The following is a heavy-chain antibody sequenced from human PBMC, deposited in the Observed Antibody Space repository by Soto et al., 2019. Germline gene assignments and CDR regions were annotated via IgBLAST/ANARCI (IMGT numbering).Heavy chain of an antibody. CDR3: ARDREPLSKFWSNPSERDFDI. J-gene: IGHJ3*02. Sequence: QVQLVQSGAEVKKPGASVKVSCKASGYTFTSYAMHWVRQAPGQRLEWMGWINAGNGNTKYSQKFQGRVTITRDTSASTAYMELSSLRSEDTAVYYCARDREPLSKFWSNPSERDFDIWGQGTMVTVSS. CDR2: INAGNGNT. D-gene: IGHD3-3*01. CDR1: GYTFTSYA. V-gene: IGHV1-3*01.